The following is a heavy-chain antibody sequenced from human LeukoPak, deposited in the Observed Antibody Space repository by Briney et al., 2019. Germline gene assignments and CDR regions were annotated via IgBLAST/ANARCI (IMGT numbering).Heavy chain of an antibody. CDR3: ARAGHGDPLEHFDY. D-gene: IGHD4-17*01. CDR1: GVTFSSYW. Sequence: GGSLRLSCAASGVTFSSYWMSWVRQAPGKGLEWVSYISSSGSTIYYADSVKGRFTISRDNAKNSLYLQMNSLRAEDTAVYYCARAGHGDPLEHFDYWGQGTLVTVSS. V-gene: IGHV3-48*04. CDR2: ISSSGSTI. J-gene: IGHJ4*02.